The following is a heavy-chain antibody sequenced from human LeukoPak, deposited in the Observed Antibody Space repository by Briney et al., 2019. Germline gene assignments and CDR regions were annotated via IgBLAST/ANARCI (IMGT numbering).Heavy chain of an antibody. D-gene: IGHD2-2*01. CDR2: VRYDGTNK. Sequence: GGSLRLSCAASGFAASGFTFSTFGKHWVRQAPGAGLERVAFVRYDGTNKYYADSVKGRFTISRDDSKNTLYLQMNSLRADDTAVSYCAKSWCETICYGIYDWGQGTLVTVS. CDR3: AKSWCETICYGIYD. V-gene: IGHV3-30*02. J-gene: IGHJ4*02. CDR1: GFTFSTFG.